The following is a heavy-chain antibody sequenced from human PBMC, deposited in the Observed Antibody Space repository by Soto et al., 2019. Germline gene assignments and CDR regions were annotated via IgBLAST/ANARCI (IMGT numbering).Heavy chain of an antibody. CDR1: GGTFSSYA. CDR2: FIPLFATT. CDR3: ASAVGSGLDRFYFDY. D-gene: IGHD3-3*01. Sequence: QVQLVQSGAEVKKPGSSVKVSCKASGGTFSSYAISWVRQAPGQGLEWMGGFIPLFATTNYAQNFQGRVTIXXDXSXXTAYMELSSLRSEDTAVYYCASAVGSGLDRFYFDYWGQGTLVTVSS. V-gene: IGHV1-69*12. J-gene: IGHJ4*02.